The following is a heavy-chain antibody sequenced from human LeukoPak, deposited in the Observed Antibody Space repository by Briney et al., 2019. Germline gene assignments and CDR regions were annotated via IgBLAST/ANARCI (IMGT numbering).Heavy chain of an antibody. D-gene: IGHD2-15*01. CDR2: ISGSGGST. CDR3: AKAYIVVVVAATPEYYFDY. Sequence: SGGSLRLSCAASGFTFSSYAMSWVRQAPGKGLEWVSAISGSGGSTYYADSVKGRFTISRDNSKNTLYLQMNSLRAEDTAAYYCAKAYIVVVVAATPEYYFDYWGQGTLVTVSS. J-gene: IGHJ4*02. V-gene: IGHV3-23*01. CDR1: GFTFSSYA.